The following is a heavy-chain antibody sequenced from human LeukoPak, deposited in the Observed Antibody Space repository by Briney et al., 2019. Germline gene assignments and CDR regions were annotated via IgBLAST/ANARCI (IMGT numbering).Heavy chain of an antibody. J-gene: IGHJ3*02. CDR2: INHSGST. V-gene: IGHV4-34*01. CDR3: ARGDIVVVPAAIHAFDI. D-gene: IGHD2-2*02. CDR1: GGSFSGYY. Sequence: PSETLSLTCAVYGGSFSGYYWSWIRQPPGKGLEWIGEINHSGSTNYNPSLKSRVTISVDTSKNQFSLKLSSVTAADTAVYYCARGDIVVVPAAIHAFDIWGQGTMVTVSS.